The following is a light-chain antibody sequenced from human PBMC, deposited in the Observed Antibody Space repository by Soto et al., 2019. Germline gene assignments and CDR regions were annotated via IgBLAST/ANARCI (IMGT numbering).Light chain of an antibody. CDR2: GGS. J-gene: IGKJ2*03. Sequence: EILLTQSPGTLSLSPGETATLYCRASQSVTSTYLAWYQQRPGQSPRLIIYGGSTRATGFPDRFSGGGSGTDFTLTISRLEPEDSAVYYCHCQQFDSSRIYSFGQGTKLEL. CDR1: QSVTSTY. CDR3: QQFDSSRIYS. V-gene: IGKV3-20*01.